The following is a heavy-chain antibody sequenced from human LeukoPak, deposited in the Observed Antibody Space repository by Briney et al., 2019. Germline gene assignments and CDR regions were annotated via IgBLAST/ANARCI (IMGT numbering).Heavy chain of an antibody. Sequence: SETLSLTCTVSGGFISSYYWSWIRQPPGKGLEWIGYIYYSGSTNYNPSLKSRVTISVDTSKNQFSLKLSSVTAADTAVYYCARGQTYYDSSGLHFDYWGQGTLVTVSS. V-gene: IGHV4-59*01. CDR2: IYYSGST. CDR1: GGFISSYY. J-gene: IGHJ4*02. CDR3: ARGQTYYDSSGLHFDY. D-gene: IGHD3-22*01.